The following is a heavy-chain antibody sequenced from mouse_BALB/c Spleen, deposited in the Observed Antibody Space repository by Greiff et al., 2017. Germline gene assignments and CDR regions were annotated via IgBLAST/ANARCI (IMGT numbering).Heavy chain of an antibody. V-gene: IGHV1-80*01. CDR2: IYPGDGDT. Sequence: VQLQESGAELVRPGSSVKISCKASGYAFSSYWMNWVKQRPGQGLEWIGQIYPGDGDTNYNGKFKGKATLTADKSSSTAYMQLSSLTSEDSAVYFCAREGDYRYDGFAYWGQGTLVTVSA. D-gene: IGHD2-14*01. CDR3: AREGDYRYDGFAY. CDR1: GYAFSSYW. J-gene: IGHJ3*01.